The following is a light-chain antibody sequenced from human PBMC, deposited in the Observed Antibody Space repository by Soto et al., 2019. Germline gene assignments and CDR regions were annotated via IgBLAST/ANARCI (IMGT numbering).Light chain of an antibody. CDR2: VAS. Sequence: DIQMTQSLSSLSASVGDRVTITCRASQSISNSLSWYQQKPGKAPNFLIYVASTLQSGVPSRFSGSGSGTQFTLTISSLQPEDVATYYCQQTFSPPYTFGQGTKLEIK. V-gene: IGKV1-39*01. J-gene: IGKJ2*01. CDR3: QQTFSPPYT. CDR1: QSISNS.